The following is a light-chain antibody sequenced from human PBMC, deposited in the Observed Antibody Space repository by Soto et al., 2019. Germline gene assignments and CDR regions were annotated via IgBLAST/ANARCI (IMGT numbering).Light chain of an antibody. Sequence: QSALTQPASVSGSPGQSITISCTGTSSDVGTYNLVSWYQQHPGKAPKLMIYEGTKRPSGVSNRFSASKSGNTASLTISGLQAEDEADYYCGSYAGYNTWVFGGGTKLTVL. J-gene: IGLJ3*02. CDR1: SSDVGTYNL. CDR3: GSYAGYNTWV. V-gene: IGLV2-23*01. CDR2: EGT.